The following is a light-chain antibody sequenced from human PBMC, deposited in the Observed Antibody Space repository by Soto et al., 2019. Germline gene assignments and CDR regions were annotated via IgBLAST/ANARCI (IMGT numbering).Light chain of an antibody. CDR2: GAS. Sequence: EIVMTQSPATLSVSPGERATLSCRASQSVGSNLAWYQQKHGQAPRLLIYGASTRATGIPARFSGSGSGTEFPLNISSLQSEDFAIYFCQQYNNWPPDRTFGQGTKVKIK. V-gene: IGKV3-15*01. J-gene: IGKJ1*01. CDR3: QQYNNWPPDRT. CDR1: QSVGSN.